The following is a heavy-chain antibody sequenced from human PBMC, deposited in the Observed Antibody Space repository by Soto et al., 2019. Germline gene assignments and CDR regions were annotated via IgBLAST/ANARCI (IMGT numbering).Heavy chain of an antibody. J-gene: IGHJ4*02. Sequence: GGSLRLSCAASGFTFSSYAMSWVRQAPGKGLEWASAISGSGGSTYYADSVKGRFTISRDNSKNTLYLQMNSLRAEDTAGYYCAKPPEARYFDWLYLDYWGQGTLVTVSS. CDR3: AKPPEARYFDWLYLDY. V-gene: IGHV3-23*01. CDR1: GFTFSSYA. D-gene: IGHD3-9*01. CDR2: ISGSGGST.